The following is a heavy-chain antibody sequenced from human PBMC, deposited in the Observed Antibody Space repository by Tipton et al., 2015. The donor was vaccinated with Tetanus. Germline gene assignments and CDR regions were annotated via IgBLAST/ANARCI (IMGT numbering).Heavy chain of an antibody. D-gene: IGHD6-6*01. CDR3: ATIEYSSSLAFQPLASSYFDY. CDR1: GDSVSSNSAA. J-gene: IGHJ4*02. CDR2: TYYRSKWYN. Sequence: TLSLTCAISGDSVSSNSAAWNWIRQSXSRGFEXLGRTYYRSKWYNDYAVSVKSRITINPDTSKNQFSLQLSSVTPADTAVYYCATIEYSSSLAFQPLASSYFDYRGQGTLVTVSS. V-gene: IGHV6-1*01.